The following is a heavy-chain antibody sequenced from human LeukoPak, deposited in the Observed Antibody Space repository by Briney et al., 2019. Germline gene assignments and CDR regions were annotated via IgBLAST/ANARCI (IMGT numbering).Heavy chain of an antibody. CDR1: GFGFSDSY. D-gene: IGHD2-8*01. CDR2: ISGSGSDI. J-gene: IGHJ4*01. Sequence: GGSLRLSCVVSGFGFSDSYMTWIRQTPGRGLEWLAYISGSGSDIYYADSVKGRFTISRDNAKNSLYLQMNSLRPDDTALYYCSTDPRLLIYWGHGTLVTVSS. V-gene: IGHV3-11*01. CDR3: STDPRLLIY.